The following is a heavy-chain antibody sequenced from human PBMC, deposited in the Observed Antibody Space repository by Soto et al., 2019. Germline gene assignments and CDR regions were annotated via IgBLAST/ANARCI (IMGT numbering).Heavy chain of an antibody. CDR1: GGTFSSYS. J-gene: IGHJ4*02. CDR3: ARDGGRHSGGIDY. D-gene: IGHD1-26*01. CDR2: IIYIVGTA. Sequence: QVQLVQSGAEVKKPGSSVKVSCKASGGTFSSYSITWVRQAPGQGLEWVGEIIYIVGTANYAQQVQGRVTITADESTSTAYMELSSLRSEDTAVYYCARDGGRHSGGIDYWGQGTLVTVSS. V-gene: IGHV1-69*01.